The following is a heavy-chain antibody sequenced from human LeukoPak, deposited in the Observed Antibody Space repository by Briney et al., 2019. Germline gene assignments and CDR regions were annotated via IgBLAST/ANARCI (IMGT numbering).Heavy chain of an antibody. CDR2: MYYSGST. D-gene: IGHD6-19*01. V-gene: IGHV4-39*01. CDR1: GGSISSSNYY. J-gene: IGHJ4*02. Sequence: SETLSLTCTVSGGSISSSNYYWGWIRQPPGKGLEWIVSMYYSGSTYYNPSVKSRFSISVDTSKNQFSLKLTSVTAADTAMYYCARHGYSSGWYIDCWGQGTLVTVSS. CDR3: ARHGYSSGWYIDC.